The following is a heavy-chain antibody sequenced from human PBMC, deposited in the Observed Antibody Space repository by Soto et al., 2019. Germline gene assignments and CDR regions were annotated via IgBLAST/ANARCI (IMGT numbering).Heavy chain of an antibody. J-gene: IGHJ5*02. Sequence: SETLSLTCTVSGGSISSSSYYWGWIRQPPGKGLEWIGNVYYGGSTYYNPSLKSRVTISVDTSKNQFSLKLSSVTAADTALYYCARSAKWGWFDPWGQGTLVPVSS. V-gene: IGHV4-39*01. CDR3: ARSAKWGWFDP. CDR1: GGSISSSSYY. D-gene: IGHD7-27*01. CDR2: VYYGGST.